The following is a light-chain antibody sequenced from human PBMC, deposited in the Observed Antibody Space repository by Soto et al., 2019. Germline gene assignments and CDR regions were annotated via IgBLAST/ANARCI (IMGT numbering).Light chain of an antibody. V-gene: IGKV3-11*01. CDR2: DAS. CDR1: QSVSSH. CDR3: QQRSNWPIT. J-gene: IGKJ5*01. Sequence: EIVLTQSPATLSLSPGERATLSCRASQSVSSHLAWYQQKPGQAPRLLIYDASNRATGIPARFSGSGSGTDFPLTISSLETGDFAVYYCQQRSNWPITFGQGTRLEIK.